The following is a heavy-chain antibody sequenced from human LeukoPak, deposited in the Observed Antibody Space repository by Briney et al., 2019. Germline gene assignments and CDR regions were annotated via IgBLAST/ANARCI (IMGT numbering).Heavy chain of an antibody. CDR1: GFTFSGYA. V-gene: IGHV3-23*01. J-gene: IGHJ4*02. CDR3: AKVALGYCSGGSCYYFDY. D-gene: IGHD2-15*01. Sequence: GGSLRLSCAASGFTFSGYAMSWVRQAPEKGLEWVSSINAFGASIYYADSVKGRFTISRDNSKSTLYLQMNSLRAEDTAVYYCAKVALGYCSGGSCYYFDYGGQGTLVTVSS. CDR2: INAFGASI.